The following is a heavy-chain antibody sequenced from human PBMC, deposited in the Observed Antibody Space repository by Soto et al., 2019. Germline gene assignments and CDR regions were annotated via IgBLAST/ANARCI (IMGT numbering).Heavy chain of an antibody. CDR1: GFTFSSYG. Sequence: PGGSLRLSCAASGFTFSSYGMHWVRQAPGKGLEWVAVIWYDGSNKYYADSVKGRFTISRDNSKNTLYLQMSSLRAEDTAVYYCAREYAAAGKLFDYWGQGTLVPVSS. V-gene: IGHV3-33*01. CDR3: AREYAAAGKLFDY. CDR2: IWYDGSNK. J-gene: IGHJ4*02. D-gene: IGHD6-13*01.